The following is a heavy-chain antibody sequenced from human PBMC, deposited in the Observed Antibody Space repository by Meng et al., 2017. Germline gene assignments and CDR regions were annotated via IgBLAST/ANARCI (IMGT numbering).Heavy chain of an antibody. D-gene: IGHD2-8*01. CDR1: GLTFRSYV. CDR3: ANTDCTSGNCNRNSET. V-gene: IGHV3-23*01. CDR2: IRDSGGDT. Sequence: GGSLRLSCVVSGLTFRSYVMTWVRQAPGKGLQWVSSIRDSGGDTYYADSVKGRVTISRDDSKNTVYLQMNSLRVEDTALYYCANTDCTSGNCNRNSETWDQGTLVTVSS. J-gene: IGHJ5*02.